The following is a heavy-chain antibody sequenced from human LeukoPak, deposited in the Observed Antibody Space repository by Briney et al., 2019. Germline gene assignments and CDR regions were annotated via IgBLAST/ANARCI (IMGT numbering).Heavy chain of an antibody. CDR3: ARTTGDRYYDILTGYYDYFDY. CDR2: IYYSGST. CDR1: GGSISSSSYY. V-gene: IGHV4-39*01. D-gene: IGHD3-9*01. Sequence: PSETLSLTCTVSGGSISSSSYYWGWIRQPPGKGLEWIGSIYYSGSTYYNPSLKSRVTISVDTSKNQFSLKLSSVTAADTAVYYCARTTGDRYYDILTGYYDYFDYWGQGTLVTVSS. J-gene: IGHJ4*02.